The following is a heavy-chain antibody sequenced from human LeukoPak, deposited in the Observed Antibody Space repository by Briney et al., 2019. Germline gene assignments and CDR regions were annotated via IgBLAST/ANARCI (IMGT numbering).Heavy chain of an antibody. D-gene: IGHD3-22*01. CDR2: INHSGST. CDR3: ARVRIHYYDSSGYYYVNYFDY. V-gene: IGHV4-34*01. J-gene: IGHJ4*02. Sequence: KPSETLSLTCAVYGGSFSGYYWSWIRQPPGKGLEWIGEINHSGSTNYNPSLKSRVTISVDTSKNQFSLKLSSVTAADTAVYYCARVRIHYYDSSGYYYVNYFDYWGQGTLVTVSS. CDR1: GGSFSGYY.